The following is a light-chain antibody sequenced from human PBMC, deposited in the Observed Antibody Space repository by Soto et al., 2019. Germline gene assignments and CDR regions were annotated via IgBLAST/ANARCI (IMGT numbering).Light chain of an antibody. V-gene: IGKV1-39*01. CDR3: PQSSSTPYS. J-gene: IGKJ2*03. CDR1: QNIRNY. Sequence: DSQMTQSPSSLSASVGDRVTITGRASQNIRNYLNWYQQTPGKAPKLLIYAAYSLHSGVRSRFSGSGSGTDFTLTISSLKPEDFTTYYCPQSSSTPYSFGPGTNLAIK. CDR2: AAY.